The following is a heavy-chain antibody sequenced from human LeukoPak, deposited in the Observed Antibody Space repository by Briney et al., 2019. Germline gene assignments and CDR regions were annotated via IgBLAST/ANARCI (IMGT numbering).Heavy chain of an antibody. Sequence: GESLKISCKGSGYSFTSYWIGWVRQMPGKGLEWMGIIYPGDSDTRYSPSFQGQVTISADKSISTAYLQWSSLKASDTAMYYCAILILEYSSSSGYYYGMDVWGQGTTVTVSS. V-gene: IGHV5-51*01. D-gene: IGHD6-6*01. J-gene: IGHJ6*02. CDR1: GYSFTSYW. CDR2: IYPGDSDT. CDR3: AILILEYSSSSGYYYGMDV.